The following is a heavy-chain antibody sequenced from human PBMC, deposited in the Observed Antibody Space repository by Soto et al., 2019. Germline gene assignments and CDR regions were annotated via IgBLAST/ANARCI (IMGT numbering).Heavy chain of an antibody. V-gene: IGHV6-1*01. CDR3: ARIRAAYYGIDV. D-gene: IGHD6-25*01. J-gene: IGHJ6*02. Sequence: SQTLSLTCVISGDSVSSNTAAWNWIRQSPSRGLEWLGRTYYRSKWYNDYAESVKSRIIINPDTSKNQFPLQLNSVIPEDTAVYYCARIRAAYYGIDVWGQGTTVTVSS. CDR1: GDSVSSNTAA. CDR2: TYYRSKWYN.